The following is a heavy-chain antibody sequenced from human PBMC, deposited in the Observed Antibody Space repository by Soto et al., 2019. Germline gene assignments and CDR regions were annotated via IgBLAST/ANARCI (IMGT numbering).Heavy chain of an antibody. CDR2: ISSSSGYT. CDR1: GFTSSSYS. J-gene: IGHJ3*02. V-gene: IGHV3-21*04. Sequence: SLRLSCAASGFTSSSYSMNWVRQAPGKGLEWVTAISSSSGYTYYADSVKGRFTISRDNSKNTLYLQMNSLRAEDTALYYCAKSRDIVVVVAANDAFDIWGQGTMVTVSS. D-gene: IGHD2-15*01. CDR3: AKSRDIVVVVAANDAFDI.